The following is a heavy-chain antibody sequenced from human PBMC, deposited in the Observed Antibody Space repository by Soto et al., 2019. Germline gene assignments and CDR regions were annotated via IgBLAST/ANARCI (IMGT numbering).Heavy chain of an antibody. CDR1: GFTFTTHA. J-gene: IGHJ4*02. CDR3: AKGGLLYPTSFIDY. V-gene: IGHV3-23*01. Sequence: EVQLLESGGGLVQPGGSLRLSCATSGFTFTTHAMSWVRQAPGKGLEWVSAVSGSGGGTYYADSVRGRFTVSRDISRNTLYLQMNSLRPDDTATYYCAKGGLLYPTSFIDYWGQGTLVTVPS. D-gene: IGHD2-15*01. CDR2: VSGSGGGT.